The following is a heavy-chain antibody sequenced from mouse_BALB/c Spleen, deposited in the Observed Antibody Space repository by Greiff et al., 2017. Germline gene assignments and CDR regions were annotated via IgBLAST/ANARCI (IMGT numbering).Heavy chain of an antibody. CDR1: GFTFSSFG. V-gene: IGHV5-17*02. CDR3: ASYGTGAMDY. D-gene: IGHD1-1*01. Sequence: EVKLMESGGGLVQPGGSRKLSCAASGFTFSSFGMHWVRQAPEKGLEWVAYISSGSSTIYYADTVKGRFTISRDNPKNTLFLQMTSLRSEDTAMYYCASYGTGAMDYWGQGTSVTVSS. J-gene: IGHJ4*01. CDR2: ISSGSSTI.